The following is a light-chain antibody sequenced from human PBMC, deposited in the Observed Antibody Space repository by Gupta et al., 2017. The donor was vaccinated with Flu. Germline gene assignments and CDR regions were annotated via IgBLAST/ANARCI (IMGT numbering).Light chain of an antibody. Sequence: QSALTPPAPVSGSPGQSITISCTGTRSDVGGYNNVSWYQQHPAKAPKLLFYEVSNRPSGVSNRLSGSKSGNTASLTISGRQAEDEADYYCSSYTSSSTLYVFGTGTKVTVL. CDR1: RSDVGGYNN. V-gene: IGLV2-14*01. J-gene: IGLJ1*01. CDR3: SSYTSSSTLYV. CDR2: EVS.